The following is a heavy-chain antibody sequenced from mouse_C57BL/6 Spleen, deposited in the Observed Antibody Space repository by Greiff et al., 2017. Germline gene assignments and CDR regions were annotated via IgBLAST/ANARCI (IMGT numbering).Heavy chain of an antibody. D-gene: IGHD3-2*02. CDR1: GYTFTSYW. CDR3: AMGGSSGLSFDY. CDR2: IYPGSGST. Sequence: VQLQQPGAELVKPGASVKMSCKASGYTFTSYWITWVKQRPGQGLEWIGDIYPGSGSTNYNEKFKSKATLTVDTSSSTAYMQLSSLTSEDSAVYYCAMGGSSGLSFDYWGQGTTLTVSS. V-gene: IGHV1-55*01. J-gene: IGHJ2*01.